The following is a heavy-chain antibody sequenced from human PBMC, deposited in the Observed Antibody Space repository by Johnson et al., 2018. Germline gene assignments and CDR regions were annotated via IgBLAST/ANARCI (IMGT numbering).Heavy chain of an antibody. Sequence: QVQLVESGAEVKKPGSSVKVSCKASGGTFNSHAISLVRQAPGHGFEWMGGIIPMFGPPNDEQKFQARVTITADESANTAYMELSSLRSEDTAIYYCAKSQRGIAVLLATYFQDWGQGTLVTVSS. CDR2: IIPMFGPP. CDR1: GGTFNSHA. V-gene: IGHV1-69*01. CDR3: AKSQRGIAVLLATYFQD. J-gene: IGHJ1*01. D-gene: IGHD6-19*01.